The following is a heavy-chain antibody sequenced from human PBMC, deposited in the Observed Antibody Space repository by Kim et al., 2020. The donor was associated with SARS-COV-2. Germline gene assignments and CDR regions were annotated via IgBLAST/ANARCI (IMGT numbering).Heavy chain of an antibody. Sequence: GGSLRLSCAASGFNFNTYSMNWVRQAPGKGLEWVSYISSSTTTMYYADSVRGRFTISRDNAKNSLFLKMNSLRDEDTAVYYCARCPLSMTMVRGMITTTLFSYYNMDAWGQGTTVTVSS. CDR1: GFNFNTYS. D-gene: IGHD3-10*01. J-gene: IGHJ6*02. CDR3: ARCPLSMTMVRGMITTTLFSYYNMDA. CDR2: ISSSTTTM. V-gene: IGHV3-48*02.